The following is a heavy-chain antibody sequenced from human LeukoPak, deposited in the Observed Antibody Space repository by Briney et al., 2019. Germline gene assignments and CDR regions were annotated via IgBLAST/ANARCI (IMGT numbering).Heavy chain of an antibody. CDR2: ISYDGSNK. CDR1: GFTFSSYG. J-gene: IGHJ1*01. D-gene: IGHD1-26*01. V-gene: IGHV3-30*18. Sequence: PGRSLRLSCAASGFTFSSYGMHWVRQAPGKGMEWVAVISYDGSNKYYADSEKGRFTISRDNSKSTLYLQMNSLRAEDTAVYYCAKSGGSYVIQHWGQGTLVTVSS. CDR3: AKSGGSYVIQH.